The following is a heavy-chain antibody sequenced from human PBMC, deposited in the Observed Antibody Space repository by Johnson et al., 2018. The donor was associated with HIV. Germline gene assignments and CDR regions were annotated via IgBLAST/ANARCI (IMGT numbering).Heavy chain of an antibody. D-gene: IGHD1-14*01. CDR2: ISWNSANI. Sequence: VQLVESRGVLVQPGGSLRLSCAASGFTVSSNEMSWVRQAPGKGLEWVSGISWNSANIGHADSVKGRFTISRDNAKSSLYLQMNSLRAEDTAVYYCAKDDALQREPNAFDIWGQGTMVTVSS. V-gene: IGHV3-9*01. CDR3: AKDDALQREPNAFDI. J-gene: IGHJ3*02. CDR1: GFTVSSNE.